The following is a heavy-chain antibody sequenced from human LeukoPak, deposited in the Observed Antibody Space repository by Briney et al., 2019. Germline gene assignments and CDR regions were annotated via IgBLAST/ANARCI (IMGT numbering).Heavy chain of an antibody. Sequence: SETLSLTCTVSGGSISSYYWSWIRQPPGKGLEWIGYIYYSGSTNYNPSLKSRVTISVDTSKNQFSLKLSSVTAADTAVYYCARGLVSSSWYFDCWGQGTLVTVSS. CDR3: ARGLVSSSWYFDC. V-gene: IGHV4-59*01. CDR1: GGSISSYY. J-gene: IGHJ4*02. CDR2: IYYSGST. D-gene: IGHD6-13*01.